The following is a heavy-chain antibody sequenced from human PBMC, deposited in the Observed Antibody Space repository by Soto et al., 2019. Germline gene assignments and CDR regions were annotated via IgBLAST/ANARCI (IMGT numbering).Heavy chain of an antibody. D-gene: IGHD3-22*01. CDR3: ALLYYYDSSGYYLWHDY. CDR2: INPSGGST. J-gene: IGHJ4*02. Sequence: GASVKVSCKASGYTFTSYYMHWVRQAPGQGLEWMRIINPSGGSTGYAQKFQGRVTMTRDTSTSTVYMELSSLRSEDTAVYYCALLYYYDSSGYYLWHDYWGQGTLVTVS. CDR1: GYTFTSYY. V-gene: IGHV1-46*01.